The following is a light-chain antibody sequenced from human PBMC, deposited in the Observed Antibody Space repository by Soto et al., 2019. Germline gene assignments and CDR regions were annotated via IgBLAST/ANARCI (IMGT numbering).Light chain of an antibody. CDR1: QSVGSA. J-gene: IGKJ4*01. CDR2: GAS. V-gene: IGKV3-15*01. CDR3: QQYKNWPPLT. Sequence: EIVMTQSPATLSVSPGETATLSCRASQSVGSAVAWYQHKPGQAPRLLIVGASIRATGVPGRFSGGGSGTEFTLTLSSLQSEDFAVYYCQQYKNWPPLTCGGGTTVEIK.